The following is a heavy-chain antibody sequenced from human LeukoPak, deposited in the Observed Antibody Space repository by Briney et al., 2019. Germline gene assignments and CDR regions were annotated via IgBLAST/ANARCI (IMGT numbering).Heavy chain of an antibody. Sequence: SETLSLTCAVYGGSFSGYYWSWIRQPPGKGLEWIGEINHSGSTNYNPSLKSRVTVSVDTSKNQFSLKLSSVTAADTAVYYCARASSGWYLSPRGTDYWGQGTLVTVSS. CDR2: INHSGST. CDR1: GGSFSGYY. J-gene: IGHJ4*02. D-gene: IGHD6-19*01. CDR3: ARASSGWYLSPRGTDY. V-gene: IGHV4-34*01.